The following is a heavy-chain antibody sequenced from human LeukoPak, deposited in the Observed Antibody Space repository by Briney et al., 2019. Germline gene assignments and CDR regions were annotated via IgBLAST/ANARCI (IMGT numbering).Heavy chain of an antibody. Sequence: SETLSLTCTVSGGSISIYYWSWIRQPPGKGLECSGYIYDSGVTNYNPSLKSRVTISVDTSKNQYSLKLSSVTAADTAVYYCARLGHGSGSYYNVVDPWGQGTLVTVSS. CDR2: IYDSGVT. V-gene: IGHV4-59*08. D-gene: IGHD3-10*01. J-gene: IGHJ5*02. CDR1: GGSISIYY. CDR3: ARLGHGSGSYYNVVDP.